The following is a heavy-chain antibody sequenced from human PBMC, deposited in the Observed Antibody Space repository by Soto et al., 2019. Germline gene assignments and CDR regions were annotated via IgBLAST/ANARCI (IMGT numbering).Heavy chain of an antibody. Sequence: PGGSLRLSCAASGFTFSSYAMHWVRQAPGKGLEWVAVISYDGSNKYYADSVKGRFTISRDNPKNTLYLQMNSLRAEDTAVYYCARDRGDGYNYRGFDYWGQGTLVTVSS. CDR3: ARDRGDGYNYRGFDY. D-gene: IGHD5-12*01. CDR2: ISYDGSNK. J-gene: IGHJ4*02. CDR1: GFTFSSYA. V-gene: IGHV3-30-3*01.